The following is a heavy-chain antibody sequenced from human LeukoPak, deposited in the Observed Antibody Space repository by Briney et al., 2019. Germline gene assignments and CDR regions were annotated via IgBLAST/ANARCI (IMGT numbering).Heavy chain of an antibody. CDR3: ARARDSSGYSYYYYMDV. CDR1: GGSISSYY. D-gene: IGHD3-22*01. Sequence: SETLSLTCTVSGGSISSYYWSWIRQPPGKGLEWIGYIYYSGSTNYNPSLKSRVTISVDTSKNQFSLKLSSVTAADTAVCYCARARDSSGYSYYYYMDVWGKGTTVTVSS. J-gene: IGHJ6*03. V-gene: IGHV4-59*01. CDR2: IYYSGST.